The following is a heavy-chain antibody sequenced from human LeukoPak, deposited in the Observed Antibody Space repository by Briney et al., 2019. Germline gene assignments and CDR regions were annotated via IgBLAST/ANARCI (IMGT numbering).Heavy chain of an antibody. CDR3: ARESNTGCHFDY. Sequence: GGSLRLSCAASGFTISSSYMSWVRQAPGKGLEWVSVIYRGDKTYYADSVKGRFTISRDNSRNTLYLQLNSLRAEDTAIYYCARESNTGCHFDYWGQGTLVTVSS. J-gene: IGHJ4*02. CDR1: GFTISSSY. CDR2: IYRGDKT. V-gene: IGHV3-53*01. D-gene: IGHD2-2*01.